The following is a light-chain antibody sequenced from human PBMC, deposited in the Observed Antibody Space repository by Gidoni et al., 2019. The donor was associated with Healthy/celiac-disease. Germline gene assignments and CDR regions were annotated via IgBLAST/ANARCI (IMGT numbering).Light chain of an antibody. CDR3: QQRSNWPLFT. CDR2: DAS. CDR1: QSVSSY. V-gene: IGKV3-11*01. J-gene: IGKJ3*01. Sequence: EIVLTQSPATLSLSPGERATLSSRASQSVSSYLAWYQQKPGQAPRLLIYDASNRATGIPARFSGSGSGTDFTLTISSLEPEDFAVYYCQQRSNWPLFTFGPGTKVDIK.